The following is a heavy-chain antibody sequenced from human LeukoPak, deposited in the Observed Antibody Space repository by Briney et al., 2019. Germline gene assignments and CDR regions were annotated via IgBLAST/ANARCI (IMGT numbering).Heavy chain of an antibody. D-gene: IGHD6-13*01. CDR1: GYTLTELS. CDR3: ATGEGLFSSSWYYGVLNY. J-gene: IGHJ4*02. V-gene: IGHV1-24*01. Sequence: ASVKVSRKVSGYTLTELSMHWVRQAPGKGLEWMGGFDPEDGETIYAQKFQGRVTMTEDTSTDTAYMELSSLRSEDTAVYYCATGEGLFSSSWYYGVLNYWGQGTLVTVSS. CDR2: FDPEDGET.